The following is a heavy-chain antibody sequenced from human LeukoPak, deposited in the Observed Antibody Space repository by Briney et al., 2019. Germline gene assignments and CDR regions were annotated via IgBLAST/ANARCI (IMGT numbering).Heavy chain of an antibody. V-gene: IGHV4-59*01. CDR1: GVSISSYY. CDR2: TYYSGST. Sequence: PSETLSLTCTVSGVSISSYYWSWIRQPPGKGLEWIGYTYYSGSTNYNPSLKSRVTISVDTSKNQFSLKLSSVTAADTAVYYCARVGWELLRDAFDIWGQGTMVTVSS. J-gene: IGHJ3*02. D-gene: IGHD1-26*01. CDR3: ARVGWELLRDAFDI.